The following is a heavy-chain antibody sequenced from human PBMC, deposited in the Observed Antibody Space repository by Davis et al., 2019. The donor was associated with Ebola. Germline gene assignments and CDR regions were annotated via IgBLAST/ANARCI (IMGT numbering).Heavy chain of an antibody. CDR1: GGTFSSYA. V-gene: IGHV1-69*13. J-gene: IGHJ4*02. D-gene: IGHD5-18*01. CDR2: IIPIFGTP. Sequence: SVKVSCKASGGTFSSYAISWVRQAPGQGLEWMGGIIPIFGTPNYAQKFQGRVTITADELTSTAYMKLSSLRSEDTAVYYCARGSQDTTMLLDFVYWGQGTLVTVSS. CDR3: ARGSQDTTMLLDFVY.